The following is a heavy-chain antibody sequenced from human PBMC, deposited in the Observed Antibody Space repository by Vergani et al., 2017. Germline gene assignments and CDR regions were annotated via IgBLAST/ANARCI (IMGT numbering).Heavy chain of an antibody. Sequence: QVQLVQSGAEVKKPGSSVKVSCKASGGTFSSYAISWERQAPGQGLEWMGGIIPIFGTANYAQKFQGRVTITADESTSTAYMELSSLRSEDTAVYYCARDISITMVRGVITLDYWGQGTLVTVSS. CDR1: GGTFSSYA. J-gene: IGHJ4*02. V-gene: IGHV1-69*12. D-gene: IGHD3-10*01. CDR3: ARDISITMVRGVITLDY. CDR2: IIPIFGTA.